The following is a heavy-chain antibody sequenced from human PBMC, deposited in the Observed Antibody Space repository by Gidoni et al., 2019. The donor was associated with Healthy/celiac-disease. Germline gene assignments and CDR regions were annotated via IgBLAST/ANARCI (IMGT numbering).Heavy chain of an antibody. V-gene: IGHV4-34*01. Sequence: QVQLQQWGAGLLKPSDTLSLTCAVYGGSFSCYYWSWIRQPPGKRLEWIGEIKHSGSTNYNPSLKSRVTISVDTSKNQFSLKLSSVTAADTAVYYCASIAYCGGDCYSSGWGQGTLVTVSS. CDR3: ASIAYCGGDCYSSG. CDR1: GGSFSCYY. D-gene: IGHD2-21*02. J-gene: IGHJ4*02. CDR2: IKHSGST.